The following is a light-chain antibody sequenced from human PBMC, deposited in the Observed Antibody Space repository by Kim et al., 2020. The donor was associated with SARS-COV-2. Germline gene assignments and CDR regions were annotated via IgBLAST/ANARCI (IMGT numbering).Light chain of an antibody. CDR1: QGVSSN. CDR2: GAS. Sequence: EIVMTQSPATLSASPGERATLSCRASQGVSSNLAWYQQKPGQAPRLLIYGASTRATGIPARLSGSGSGTEFTLTISSLQSEDFAVYYCQQYNNWPRTFGQGTKVDIK. J-gene: IGKJ1*01. CDR3: QQYNNWPRT. V-gene: IGKV3-15*01.